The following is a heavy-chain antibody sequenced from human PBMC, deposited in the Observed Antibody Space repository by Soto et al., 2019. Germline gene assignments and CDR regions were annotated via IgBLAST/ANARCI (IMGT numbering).Heavy chain of an antibody. CDR2: IYWDDDK. D-gene: IGHD3-16*01. V-gene: IGHV2-5*02. J-gene: IGHJ5*02. CDR3: AHIPNYYQYDWFDP. Sequence: PHGLDLECLALIYWDDDKRYSPSLQSRLSITKDTSKNQVVLTMTNVDPVDTATYYCAHIPNYYQYDWFDPWGQGTLVSVSS.